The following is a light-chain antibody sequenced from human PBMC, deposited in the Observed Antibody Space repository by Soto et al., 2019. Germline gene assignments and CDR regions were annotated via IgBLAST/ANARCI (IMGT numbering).Light chain of an antibody. J-gene: IGKJ4*01. CDR3: QQSYITLA. V-gene: IGKV1-39*01. CDR2: AAS. CDR1: QSISSY. Sequence: DIQMTQSPSSLSASVGDRVTITCRASQSISSYLNWYQQKPGKAPKLLIYAASSLQSGVPSRFSGSGSGTDFPLTISSLQPEDFATYYCQQSYITLAFGGGTKVEIK.